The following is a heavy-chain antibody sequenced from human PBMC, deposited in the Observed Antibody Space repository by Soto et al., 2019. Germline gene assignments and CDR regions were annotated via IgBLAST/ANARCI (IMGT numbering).Heavy chain of an antibody. Sequence: GGSLRLSCAASGFTFSNSYMSWIRQTPGKGLECLSYISGGGGDMAYADSVRGRFTISRDNARNSLYLQLNSLRADDTAVYYCARSARLFDSWGQGTLVTVSS. J-gene: IGHJ5*01. CDR2: ISGGGGDM. D-gene: IGHD6-6*01. CDR1: GFTFSNSY. V-gene: IGHV3-11*01. CDR3: ARSARLFDS.